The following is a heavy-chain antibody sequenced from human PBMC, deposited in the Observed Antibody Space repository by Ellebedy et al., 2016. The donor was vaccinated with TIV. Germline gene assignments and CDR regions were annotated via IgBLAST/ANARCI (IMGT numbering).Heavy chain of an antibody. D-gene: IGHD6-19*01. CDR2: INSDGSST. CDR1: GFTFSSSW. V-gene: IGHV3-74*01. CDR3: ARAGSSGWEAYFDL. J-gene: IGHJ2*01. Sequence: LSLTCAASGFTFSSSWVHWVRQAPGKGPVWVSRINSDGSSTTYADSVKGRFTISRDNAKNTLYLQMNSLRAEDTAVYYCARAGSSGWEAYFDLWGRGTLVTVSS.